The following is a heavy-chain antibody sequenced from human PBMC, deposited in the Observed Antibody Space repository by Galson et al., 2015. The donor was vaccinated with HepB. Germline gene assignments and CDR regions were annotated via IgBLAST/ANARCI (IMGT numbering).Heavy chain of an antibody. V-gene: IGHV3-48*01. Sequence: SLRLSCAASGFTFSSYSMNWVRQAPGKGLEWVSYISSSSSTIYYADSVKGRFTISRDNAKNSLYLQMNSLRAEDTAVYYCARDYDILTGYHYYFDYWGQGTLVTVSS. CDR2: ISSSSSTI. D-gene: IGHD3-9*01. J-gene: IGHJ4*02. CDR3: ARDYDILTGYHYYFDY. CDR1: GFTFSSYS.